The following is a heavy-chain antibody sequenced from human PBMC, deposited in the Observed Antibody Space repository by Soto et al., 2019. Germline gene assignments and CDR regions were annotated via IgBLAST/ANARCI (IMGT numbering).Heavy chain of an antibody. J-gene: IGHJ4*02. CDR2: IYYSGST. D-gene: IGHD6-6*01. CDR1: GGSISSSSYY. V-gene: IGHV4-39*01. CDR3: ATSSIAARSFDY. Sequence: QLQLQESGPGLVKPSETLSLTCTVSGGSISSSSYYWGWIRQPPGKGLEWIGSIYYSGSTYYNPSLTSRVTISVDTSKNQFSLKLSSVTAADTAVYYCATSSIAARSFDYWGQGTLVTVSS.